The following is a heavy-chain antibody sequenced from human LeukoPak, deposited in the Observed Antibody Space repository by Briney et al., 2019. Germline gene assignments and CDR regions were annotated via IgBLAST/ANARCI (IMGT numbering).Heavy chain of an antibody. Sequence: SETLSLTCAVYGGSFSGYYWSWIRQPPGKGLEWIGSIYYSGSTYHNPSLKSRVTISVDTSKNQFSLKLSSVTAADTAVYYCARSGPVVVAARYWGQGTLVTVSS. CDR1: GGSFSGYY. D-gene: IGHD2-15*01. CDR3: ARSGPVVVAARY. CDR2: IYYSGST. V-gene: IGHV4-34*01. J-gene: IGHJ4*02.